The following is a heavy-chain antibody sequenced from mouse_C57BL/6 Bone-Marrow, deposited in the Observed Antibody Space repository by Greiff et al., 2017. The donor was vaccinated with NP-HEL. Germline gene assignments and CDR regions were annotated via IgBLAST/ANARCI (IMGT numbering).Heavy chain of an antibody. J-gene: IGHJ1*03. CDR1: GYTFTSYW. CDR3: ARWGLLWYFDV. V-gene: IGHV1-52*01. D-gene: IGHD3-1*01. Sequence: QVQLQQPGAELVRPGSSVKLSCKASGYTFTSYWMHWVKQRPIQGLEWIGNIDTSDSETHYNQKFKDKATLTVDKSSSTAYMQLSSLTSEDSAVYYCARWGLLWYFDVWGTGTTVTVSS. CDR2: IDTSDSET.